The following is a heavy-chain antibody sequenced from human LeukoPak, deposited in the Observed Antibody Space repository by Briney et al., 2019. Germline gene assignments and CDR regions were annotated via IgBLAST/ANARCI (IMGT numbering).Heavy chain of an antibody. CDR3: ARAQWRRPDY. CDR1: EFTFSGYW. J-gene: IGHJ4*02. D-gene: IGHD5-12*01. V-gene: IGHV3-7*02. Sequence: PGGSLRLSCAASEFTFSGYWMSWFRQAPGKGLEWVATIKQDGSETDYVDSVEGRFTISRDNAKNSLYLQMNSLRIEDTAVYYCARAQWRRPDYWGQGTLVTVSS. CDR2: IKQDGSET.